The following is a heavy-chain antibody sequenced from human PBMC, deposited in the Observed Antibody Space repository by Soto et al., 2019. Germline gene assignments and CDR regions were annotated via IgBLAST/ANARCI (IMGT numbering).Heavy chain of an antibody. V-gene: IGHV3-20*01. CDR2: INWNGGST. Sequence: EVQLVESGGGVVRPGGSLRLYCAASGFTFDDYGMSWVRQAPGKGLEWVSGINWNGGSTGYADSVKGRFTISRDNAKNSLYLQMNSLRAEDTALYHCAREWEYSGYDKLYYFDYWGQGTLVTVSS. D-gene: IGHD5-12*01. CDR1: GFTFDDYG. J-gene: IGHJ4*02. CDR3: AREWEYSGYDKLYYFDY.